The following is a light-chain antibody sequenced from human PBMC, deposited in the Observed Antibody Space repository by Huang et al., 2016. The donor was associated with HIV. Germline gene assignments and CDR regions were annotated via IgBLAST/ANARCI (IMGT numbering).Light chain of an antibody. J-gene: IGKJ4*01. CDR1: ESLLPSAGNTY. CDR3: TQATQFPFT. Sequence: DIVLTQTPLSPPVTLGQPASISCRSSESLLPSAGNTYLRWLQHSPGQPPRLLIDKISNRFSGVPDRFSGSGAGTDFKLRISRVEAEDVGVYYCTQATQFPFTFGGGTKVEIK. V-gene: IGKV2-24*01. CDR2: KIS.